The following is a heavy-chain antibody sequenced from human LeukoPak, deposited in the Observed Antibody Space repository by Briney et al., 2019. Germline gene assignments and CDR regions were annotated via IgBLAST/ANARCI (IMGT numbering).Heavy chain of an antibody. Sequence: PSETLSLTCTVSGGSISSSSYYWGWIRQPPGKGLERIGSIYYSGSTYYNPSLKSRVTISVDTSKNQFSLKLSSVTAADTAVYYCARPVGPDYGDSSWGQGTLVTVSS. V-gene: IGHV4-39*01. CDR3: ARPVGPDYGDSS. D-gene: IGHD4-17*01. CDR2: IYYSGST. CDR1: GGSISSSSYY. J-gene: IGHJ5*02.